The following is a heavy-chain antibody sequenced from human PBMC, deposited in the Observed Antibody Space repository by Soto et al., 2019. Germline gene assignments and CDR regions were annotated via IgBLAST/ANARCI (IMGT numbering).Heavy chain of an antibody. J-gene: IGHJ5*02. D-gene: IGHD6-25*01. CDR2: IYSGGST. Sequence: GGSLRLSCAASGFTVSSNYMSWVRQAPGKGLEWVSVIYSGGSTYYADSVKGRFTISRDNSKNTLYLQMNSLRAEDTAVYYCARVCSSDYRWFDPWGQGTLVTVSS. CDR3: ARVCSSDYRWFDP. CDR1: GFTVSSNY. V-gene: IGHV3-53*01.